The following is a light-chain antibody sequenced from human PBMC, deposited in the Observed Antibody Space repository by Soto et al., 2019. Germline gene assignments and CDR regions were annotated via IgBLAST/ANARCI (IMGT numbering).Light chain of an antibody. CDR2: GAV. V-gene: IGKV3-15*01. J-gene: IGKJ1*01. CDR3: QQYNNWLSWT. CDR1: QSISSK. Sequence: EVVMTQSPAVLSVSPGETATLSCRASQSISSKLAWYQQKPGQAPRLLIYGAVTRATGIPARFSGSGSTTDFTLTIISLHSEDCAVYYCQQYNNWLSWTFGQGTKVEIK.